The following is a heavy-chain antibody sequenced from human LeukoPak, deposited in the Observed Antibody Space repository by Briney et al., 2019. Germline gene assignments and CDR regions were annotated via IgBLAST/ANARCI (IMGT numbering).Heavy chain of an antibody. CDR1: DGSFSGYY. CDR2: IDYGGST. CDR3: ARAPYCSSTSCRNWFDP. J-gene: IGHJ5*02. V-gene: IGHV4-34*01. D-gene: IGHD2-2*01. Sequence: SETLSLTCAVYDGSFSGYYWSWIRQPPGKGLEWIGEIDYGGSTNYNPSLKSRVTISVDTSKNQFSLKLSSVTAADTAVYYCARAPYCSSTSCRNWFDPWGQGTLVTVST.